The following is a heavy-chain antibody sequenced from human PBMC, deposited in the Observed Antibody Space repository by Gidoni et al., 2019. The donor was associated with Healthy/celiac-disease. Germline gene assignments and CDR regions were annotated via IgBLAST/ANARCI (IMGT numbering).Heavy chain of an antibody. CDR1: GFTFSNYG. V-gene: IGHV3-30*18. J-gene: IGHJ4*02. CDR3: AKDWVAFYDFWSGYFLTTDY. D-gene: IGHD3-3*01. CDR2: ISYDGSNK. Sequence: QVQLVESGGGVVQPGRSLSLSCAASGFTFSNYGMHWVRQAPGKGLECMAIISYDGSNKYYADSVKGRFTISRDNSKNTLYLQMNSLRAEDTAVYYCAKDWVAFYDFWSGYFLTTDYWGQGTLVTVSS.